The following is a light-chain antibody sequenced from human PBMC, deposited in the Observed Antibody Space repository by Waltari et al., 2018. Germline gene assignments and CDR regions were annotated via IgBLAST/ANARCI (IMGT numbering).Light chain of an antibody. V-gene: IGLV3-21*02. CDR3: QVWDIVSDWV. Sequence: SYVVTQAPSVSVAPRQTATITCGGNYISTKEVHWYQQRPGQAPVLVVYDGVDRPSGIPGRFSGSRSGHTATLTIFRVEAGDEADYYCQVWDIVSDWVFGGGTKLTVL. CDR2: DGV. J-gene: IGLJ3*02. CDR1: YISTKE.